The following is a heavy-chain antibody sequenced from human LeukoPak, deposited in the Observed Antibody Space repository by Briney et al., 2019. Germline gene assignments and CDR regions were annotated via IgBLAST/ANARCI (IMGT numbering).Heavy chain of an antibody. Sequence: GESLKNSCKGSGYSFTSYWIGWVRQMPGKGLEWMGIIYPGDSDTRYSPSFQGQVTISADKSISTAYLQWSSLKASDTAMYYCARITMVRGVITGAFDIWGQGTMVTVSS. V-gene: IGHV5-51*01. CDR3: ARITMVRGVITGAFDI. CDR1: GYSFTSYW. CDR2: IYPGDSDT. J-gene: IGHJ3*02. D-gene: IGHD3-10*01.